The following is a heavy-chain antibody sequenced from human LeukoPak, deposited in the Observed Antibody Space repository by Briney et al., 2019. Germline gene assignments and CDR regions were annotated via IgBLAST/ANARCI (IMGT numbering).Heavy chain of an antibody. CDR2: ISGSGGST. Sequence: GGSLRLSCAASGFTFSSYAMSWVRRAPGKGLEWVSAISGSGGSTYYADSVKGRFTISRDNSKNTLYLQMNSLRAEDTAVYYCAKDLPLDIVVVTAIPETSDYWGQGTLVTVSS. CDR1: GFTFSSYA. V-gene: IGHV3-23*01. CDR3: AKDLPLDIVVVTAIPETSDY. D-gene: IGHD2-21*02. J-gene: IGHJ4*02.